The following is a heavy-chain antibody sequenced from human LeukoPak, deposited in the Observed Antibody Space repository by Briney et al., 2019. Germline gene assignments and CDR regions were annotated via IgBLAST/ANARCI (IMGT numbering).Heavy chain of an antibody. CDR3: ARLFAHGWFDP. D-gene: IGHD3-10*02. Sequence: PSETLSLTCTVSGGTVSSYYWSWIRQPPGKGLGSIGYISYSGNTNYNPSLESRVTIAVDTSKNQFSLKLTSVTAADTAVYDCARLFAHGWFDPWGQGTLVTVSS. CDR2: ISYSGNT. J-gene: IGHJ5*02. V-gene: IGHV4-59*02. CDR1: GGTVSSYY.